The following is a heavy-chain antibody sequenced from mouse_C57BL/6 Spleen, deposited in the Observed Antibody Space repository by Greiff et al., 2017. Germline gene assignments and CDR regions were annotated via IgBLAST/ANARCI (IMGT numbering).Heavy chain of an antibody. V-gene: IGHV1-53*01. Sequence: QVQLQQPGTELVKPGASVKLSCKASGYTFTSYWMHWVKQRPGQGLEWIGNINPSNGGTNYNEKFKSKATLTVDKSSSTAYMQLSSLTSEDSAVYYCARWEIYYGNYVGFAYWGQGTLVTVSA. CDR1: GYTFTSYW. CDR2: INPSNGGT. CDR3: ARWEIYYGNYVGFAY. D-gene: IGHD2-1*01. J-gene: IGHJ3*01.